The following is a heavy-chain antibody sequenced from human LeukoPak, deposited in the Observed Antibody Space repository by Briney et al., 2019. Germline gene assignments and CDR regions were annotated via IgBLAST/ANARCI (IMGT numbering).Heavy chain of an antibody. V-gene: IGHV3-30*02. CDR3: AKFPIPDCSSTSCYYDAFDI. CDR2: IRYDGSNK. Sequence: GGSLRLSCATSGFTFSSYGMHWVRQAPGKGLEWVAFIRYDGSNKYYADSVKGRFTISRDNSKNTLYLQMNSLRAEDTAVYYCAKFPIPDCSSTSCYYDAFDIWGQGTMVTVSS. CDR1: GFTFSSYG. J-gene: IGHJ3*02. D-gene: IGHD2-2*01.